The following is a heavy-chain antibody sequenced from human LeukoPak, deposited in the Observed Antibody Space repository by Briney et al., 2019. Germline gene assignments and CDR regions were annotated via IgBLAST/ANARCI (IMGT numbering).Heavy chain of an antibody. V-gene: IGHV4-34*01. Sequence: PSETLSLTCAVYGGSFSGYYWSWIRQPPGKGLEWIGSIYYSGSTYYNPSLKSRVTISVDTSKNQFSLKLSSVTAADTAVYYCARWGLGPIVVVPAAFDYWGQGTLVTVSS. CDR3: ARWGLGPIVVVPAAFDY. D-gene: IGHD2-2*01. J-gene: IGHJ4*02. CDR1: GGSFSGYY. CDR2: IYYSGST.